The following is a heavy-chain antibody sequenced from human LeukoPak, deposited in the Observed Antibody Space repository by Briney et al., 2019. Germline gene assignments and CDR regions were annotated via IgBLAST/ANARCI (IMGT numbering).Heavy chain of an antibody. V-gene: IGHV1-2*02. CDR1: GYTFTGYY. D-gene: IGHD2-2*02. J-gene: IGHJ5*02. Sequence: GASVKVSCKASGYTFTGYYMHWVRQAPGQGLEWMGWINPNSGGTNYAQKFQGRVTMTRDTSISTAYMELSRLRSDDTAVYYCARAGVSAAIGKVNWFDPWGQGTLVTVSS. CDR3: ARAGVSAAIGKVNWFDP. CDR2: INPNSGGT.